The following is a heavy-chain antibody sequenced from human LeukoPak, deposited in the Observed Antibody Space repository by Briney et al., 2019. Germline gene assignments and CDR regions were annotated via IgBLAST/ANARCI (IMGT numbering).Heavy chain of an antibody. Sequence: GASVKVSCKASGYTFTSYDMHWVRQAPGQRLEWMGWINAGNGNTKYSQEFQGRVTITRDTSASTAYMELSSLRSEDMAVYYCARVDGGIAAAGGIAFDIWGQGTMVTVSS. V-gene: IGHV1-3*03. CDR2: INAGNGNT. CDR3: ARVDGGIAAAGGIAFDI. CDR1: GYTFTSYD. D-gene: IGHD6-13*01. J-gene: IGHJ3*02.